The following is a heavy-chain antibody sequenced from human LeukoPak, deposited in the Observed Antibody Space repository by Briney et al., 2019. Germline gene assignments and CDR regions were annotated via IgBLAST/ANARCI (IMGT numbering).Heavy chain of an antibody. CDR1: GYTFTTYG. D-gene: IGHD3-16*02. Sequence: ASVKVSCTASGYTFTTYGISWVRQAPGQGLEWMGWISAYNGNTNYAQKLQGRVTMTTDTSTSTAYLELRSLRSDDTAVYYCAREVLYVWGSYRYYGMDVWGQGTTVTVSS. CDR2: ISAYNGNT. V-gene: IGHV1-18*01. CDR3: AREVLYVWGSYRYYGMDV. J-gene: IGHJ6*02.